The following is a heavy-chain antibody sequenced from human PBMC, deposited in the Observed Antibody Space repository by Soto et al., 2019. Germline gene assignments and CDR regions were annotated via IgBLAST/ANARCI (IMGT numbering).Heavy chain of an antibody. CDR1: GDTFTFYS. V-gene: IGHV1-69*02. Sequence: QVQLVQSGAEVKRPGSSVKVSCKASGDTFTFYSINWVRQAPGLGLEWMGRIKPILSMSNYAQRFQGRVTMPADKSTSTAYMELSSLRSEDTAIYYCASSYGSGYRAFDYWGQGALVTVSS. CDR3: ASSYGSGYRAFDY. CDR2: IKPILSMS. D-gene: IGHD3-10*01. J-gene: IGHJ4*02.